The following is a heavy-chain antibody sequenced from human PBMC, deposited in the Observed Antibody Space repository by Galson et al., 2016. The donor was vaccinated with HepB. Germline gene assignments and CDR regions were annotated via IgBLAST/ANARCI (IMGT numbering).Heavy chain of an antibody. Sequence: SETLSLTCTVSGDSIRSGTYYWGWVRHSPGKGLEWVATVNHRAYTWYSPSLRSRVVMSVDTSRNQFSLRLNSVTGADTGDYFCVRHRANWFGDADHWGPGIQITVAA. CDR2: VNHRAYT. J-gene: IGHJ5*02. V-gene: IGHV4-39*01. D-gene: IGHD3-10*01. CDR3: VRHRANWFGDADH. CDR1: GDSIRSGTYY.